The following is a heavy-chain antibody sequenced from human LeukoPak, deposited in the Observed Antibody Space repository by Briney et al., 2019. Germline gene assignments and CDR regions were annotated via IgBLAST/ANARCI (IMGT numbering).Heavy chain of an antibody. J-gene: IGHJ6*04. CDR3: ARGGEDYGMDV. Sequence: PSETLSHTCTVSGGSVSSGSYYWSWIRQPPGKGLEWIGYIYYSGSTNYNPSLKSRVTISVDTSKNQFSLKLSSVTAADTAVYYCARGGEDYGMDVWGKGTTVTVSS. V-gene: IGHV4-61*01. CDR1: GGSVSSGSYY. D-gene: IGHD3-10*01. CDR2: IYYSGST.